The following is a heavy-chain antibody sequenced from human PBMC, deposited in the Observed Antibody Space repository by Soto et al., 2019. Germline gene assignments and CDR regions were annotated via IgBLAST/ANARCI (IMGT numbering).Heavy chain of an antibody. V-gene: IGHV3-7*01. J-gene: IGHJ5*02. CDR3: ARDHSGYINNWFDP. CDR2: IKQDGSEK. CDR1: GFTFSSYW. Sequence: GGSLRLSCVASGFTFSSYWMSWVRQAPGKGLEWVANIKQDGSEKYYVDSVKGRFTISRDNAKNSLYLQMNSLRAEDTAVYYCARDHSGYINNWFDPWGQGTLVTVSS. D-gene: IGHD5-12*01.